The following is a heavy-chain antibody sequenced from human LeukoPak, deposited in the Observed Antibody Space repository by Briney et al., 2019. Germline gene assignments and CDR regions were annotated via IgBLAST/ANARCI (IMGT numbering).Heavy chain of an antibody. J-gene: IGHJ6*02. Sequence: GGSLRLSCAASGFTFDDHGMNWVRHAPGKGLEWVAVISYDGSNKYYADSVKGRFTISRDNSKNTLYLQMNSLRAEDTAVYYCAKGGYFEDYYGMDVWGQGTTVTVSS. V-gene: IGHV3-30*18. CDR3: AKGGYFEDYYGMDV. CDR2: ISYDGSNK. CDR1: GFTFDDHG. D-gene: IGHD3-9*01.